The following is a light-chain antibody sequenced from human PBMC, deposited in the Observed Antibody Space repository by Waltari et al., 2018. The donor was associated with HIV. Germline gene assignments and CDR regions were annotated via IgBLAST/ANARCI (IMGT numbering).Light chain of an antibody. J-gene: IGLJ2*01. CDR3: QSSYSNSQV. Sequence: NFILTQPHSVSESPGKTVTISCTRSSGSIASDYVQRYQQRLGSAPTVVIYDHRQRPSGVPDRFSGSIVSSSNSASLTISGLRSEDEADYYCQSSYSNSQVFGGGTKLTVL. V-gene: IGLV6-57*03. CDR2: DHR. CDR1: SGSIASDY.